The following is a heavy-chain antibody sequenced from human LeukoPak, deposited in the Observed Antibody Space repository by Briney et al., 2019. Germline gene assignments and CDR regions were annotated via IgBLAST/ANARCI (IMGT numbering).Heavy chain of an antibody. Sequence: GGSLRLSCAASGFTFSSYSMNWVRQAPGKGLEWVSYIGSSSSTMFYADSVKGRFTISRDNAKNSLYLQMNSLRAEDTAVYYCARDKGDDFWSGYYLSGYYYYMDVWGKGTTVTVSS. CDR3: ARDKGDDFWSGYYLSGYYYYMDV. D-gene: IGHD3-3*01. V-gene: IGHV3-48*01. CDR2: IGSSSSTM. J-gene: IGHJ6*03. CDR1: GFTFSSYS.